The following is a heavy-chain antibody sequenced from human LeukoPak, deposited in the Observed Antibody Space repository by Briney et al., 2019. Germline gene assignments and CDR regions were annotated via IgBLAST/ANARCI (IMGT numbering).Heavy chain of an antibody. CDR1: GYTFTDYY. Sequence: ASVKASCKASGYTFTDYYLHWVRQAPGQGLEWMGWINSNTGGTNYAQKFQGRVTMTSDTSISTAYMELSRLRSDDTAEYYCARDRNGPGYSREFDYWGQGTLVTVSS. CDR2: INSNTGGT. V-gene: IGHV1-2*02. CDR3: ARDRNGPGYSREFDY. D-gene: IGHD6-13*01. J-gene: IGHJ4*02.